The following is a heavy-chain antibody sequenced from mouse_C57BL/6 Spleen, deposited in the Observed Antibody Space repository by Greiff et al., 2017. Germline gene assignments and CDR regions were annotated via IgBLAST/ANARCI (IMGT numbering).Heavy chain of an antibody. CDR2: IYPGDGDT. V-gene: IGHV1-80*01. CDR1: GYAFSSYW. J-gene: IGHJ1*03. CDR3: ARDSGTGWYFDV. D-gene: IGHD3-3*01. Sequence: QVQLKQSGAELVKPGASVKISCKASGYAFSSYWMNWVKQRPGKGLEWIGQIYPGDGDTNYNGKFKGKATLTADKSSSTAYMQLSSLTSEDSAVYFCARDSGTGWYFDVWGTGTTVTVSS.